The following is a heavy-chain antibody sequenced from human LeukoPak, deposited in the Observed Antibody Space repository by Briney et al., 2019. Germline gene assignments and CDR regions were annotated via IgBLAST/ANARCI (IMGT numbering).Heavy chain of an antibody. V-gene: IGHV4-34*01. J-gene: IGHJ4*02. D-gene: IGHD3-3*01. CDR3: ARAYDFWSGYYFVYSYGPFDY. CDR1: GGSFSGYY. CDR2: INHSGST. Sequence: PSETLSLTCAVYGGSFSGYYWSWIRQPPGKGLEWIGEINHSGSTNYNPSLKSRVTISVDTSKNQFSLKLSSVTAADTAVYYCARAYDFWSGYYFVYSYGPFDYWGQGTLVTVSS.